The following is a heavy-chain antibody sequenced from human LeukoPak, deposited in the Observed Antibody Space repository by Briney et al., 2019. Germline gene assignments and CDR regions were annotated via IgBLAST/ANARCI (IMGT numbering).Heavy chain of an antibody. V-gene: IGHV3-30*18. CDR2: ISYDGSNK. J-gene: IGHJ4*02. D-gene: IGHD6-19*01. CDR3: AKDRAGAFDY. Sequence: GGSLRLSCAASGFTFSSYGMHWVRQAPGKGLEWVAVISYDGSNKYYADSVKGRFTISRDNSKNTLYLQMNSLRAEDTAVYYCAKDRAGAFDYWGQGTLVTVSS. CDR1: GFTFSSYG.